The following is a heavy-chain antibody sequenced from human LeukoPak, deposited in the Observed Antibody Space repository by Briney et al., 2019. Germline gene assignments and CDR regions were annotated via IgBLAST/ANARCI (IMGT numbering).Heavy chain of an antibody. Sequence: GGSLRLSCAASGFTFSSYGMHWVRQAPGKGLEWVEFIRYDGSNKYYADSVKGRFTISRDNSKNTLYLQMNSLRAEDTAVYYCAKDWSLLYDFWIYWGQGTLVTVSS. CDR1: GFTFSSYG. V-gene: IGHV3-30*02. D-gene: IGHD3-3*01. CDR2: IRYDGSNK. J-gene: IGHJ4*02. CDR3: AKDWSLLYDFWIY.